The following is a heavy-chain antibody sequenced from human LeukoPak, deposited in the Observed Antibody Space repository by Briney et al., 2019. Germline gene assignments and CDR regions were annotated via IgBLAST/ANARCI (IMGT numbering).Heavy chain of an antibody. Sequence: SGGSLRLSCAASGFTVSSNYMSWVRQAPGKGLEWVSVIYSGGSTYYADSVKGRFTISRDNSKNTLYLQMNSLRAEDTAVYYCAKAGRSSYYYYYGMDVWGQGTTVTVSS. CDR2: IYSGGST. J-gene: IGHJ6*02. CDR3: AKAGRSSYYYYYGMDV. D-gene: IGHD3-16*02. V-gene: IGHV3-66*01. CDR1: GFTVSSNY.